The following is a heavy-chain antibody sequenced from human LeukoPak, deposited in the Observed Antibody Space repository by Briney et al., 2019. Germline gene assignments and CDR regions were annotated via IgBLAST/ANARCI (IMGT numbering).Heavy chain of an antibody. CDR2: LYYSGST. CDR3: ARQDSSSWYYFDY. CDR1: GGAVSSTSYY. Sequence: SETLSLTCTVSGGAVSSTSYYWGWIRQPPGKGLAWIGSLYYSGSTYYNPSLKSRVTISVDTSKNQFSLKLMSVTAADTAVYYCARQDSSSWYYFDYWGQGTLVTVSS. V-gene: IGHV4-39*01. J-gene: IGHJ4*02. D-gene: IGHD6-13*01.